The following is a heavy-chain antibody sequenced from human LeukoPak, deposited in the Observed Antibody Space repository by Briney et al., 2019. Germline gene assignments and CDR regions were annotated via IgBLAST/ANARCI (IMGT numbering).Heavy chain of an antibody. CDR1: GGSISSYY. D-gene: IGHD3-22*01. CDR3: ARSSSAHYYDSSGYLPSHFDC. V-gene: IGHV4-59*01. Sequence: SETLSLTCTVSGGSISSYYWSRIRQPPGKGLEWIGYISYSGSTNYNPSLKSRVTISVDTSKNQFSLKLSSVTAADTAVYYCARSSSAHYYDSSGYLPSHFDCWGQGTLVTVSS. J-gene: IGHJ4*02. CDR2: ISYSGST.